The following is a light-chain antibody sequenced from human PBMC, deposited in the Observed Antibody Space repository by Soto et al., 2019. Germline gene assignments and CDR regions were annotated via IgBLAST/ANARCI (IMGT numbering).Light chain of an antibody. V-gene: IGKV1-5*03. J-gene: IGKJ1*01. CDR1: QSVRSW. CDR3: QQYNDYFGT. CDR2: EAS. Sequence: DIVMTQSPDSLAVSLGERATINCKSSQSVRSWLAWYQQKPGKDPKLLIFEASRLQSGVPSRFSGSGSGTEFTLTISRLQTEDFATYDCQQYNDYFGTFGPGTKVDIK.